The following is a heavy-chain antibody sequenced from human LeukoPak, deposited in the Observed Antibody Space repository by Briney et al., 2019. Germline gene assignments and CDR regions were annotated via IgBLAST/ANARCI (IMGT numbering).Heavy chain of an antibody. Sequence: SETLSLTCSVSGDSISSSGYYWDWIRQPPGKGLEWIGSIHHSGNTNYNPSLKSRVTISADMSKNQFSLKLSSVAAADTAVYYCARGKGLRYYYYYGMDVWGQGTTVTVSS. D-gene: IGHD2-8*01. CDR1: GDSISSSGYY. CDR3: ARGKGLRYYYYYGMDV. CDR2: IHHSGNT. V-gene: IGHV4-39*07. J-gene: IGHJ6*02.